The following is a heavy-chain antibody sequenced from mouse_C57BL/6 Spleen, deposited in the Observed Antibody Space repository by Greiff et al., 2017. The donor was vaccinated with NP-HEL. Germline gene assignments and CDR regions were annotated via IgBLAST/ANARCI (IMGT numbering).Heavy chain of an antibody. CDR2: IRLKSDNNTS. D-gene: IGHD2-3*01. CDR3: TYDGYYGYAMDY. Sequence: EVQLVESGGGLVQPGGSMKLSCVASGFTFSNYWMNWVRQSPEKGLEWVAQIRLKSDNNTSHYAESVKGRFTISRDDSKSSVYLQIINLRAEDTGIYYCTYDGYYGYAMDYWGQGTSVTVSS. CDR1: GFTFSNYW. V-gene: IGHV6-3*01. J-gene: IGHJ4*01.